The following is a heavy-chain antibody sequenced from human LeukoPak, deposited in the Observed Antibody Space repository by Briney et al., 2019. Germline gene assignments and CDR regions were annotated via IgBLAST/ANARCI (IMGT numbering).Heavy chain of an antibody. J-gene: IGHJ6*03. CDR2: IIPIFGTA. CDR1: GGTFSSYA. Sequence: SVKVSCKASGGTFSSYATSWVRQAPGQGLEWMGGIIPIFGTANYTQKFQGRVTITADKSTSTAYMELSSLRSEDTAVYYCARACRDIVRGVIITSHYYYYYMDVWGKGTTVTVSS. D-gene: IGHD3-10*01. CDR3: ARACRDIVRGVIITSHYYYYYMDV. V-gene: IGHV1-69*06.